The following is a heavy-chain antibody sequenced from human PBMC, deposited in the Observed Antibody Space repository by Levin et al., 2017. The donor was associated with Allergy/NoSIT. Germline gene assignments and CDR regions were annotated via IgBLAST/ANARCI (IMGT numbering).Heavy chain of an antibody. J-gene: IGHJ3*01. CDR2: ITGGGSDT. CDR3: AKKQAGTSGFSFDV. D-gene: IGHD6-19*01. Sequence: GGSLRLSCAASGFAFGDYAMTWVSQAPGKGLEWVSDITGGGSDTWYGDSVKGRFTVSRDNSKDMLYLELNSLRVEDTGIYYCAKKQAGTSGFSFDVWGQGTTVTVSS. CDR1: GFAFGDYA. V-gene: IGHV3-23*01.